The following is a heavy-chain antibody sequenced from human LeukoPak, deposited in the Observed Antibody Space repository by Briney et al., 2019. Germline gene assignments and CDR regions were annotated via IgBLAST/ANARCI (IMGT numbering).Heavy chain of an antibody. D-gene: IGHD2-2*01. CDR1: GFTFGSYW. CDR2: IRGSGGST. CDR3: AKVGPCSSTSCYYYYYYGMDV. Sequence: GGSLSLSCAASGFTFGSYWMSWVRQAPGKGLEWVSAIRGSGGSTYYADSVKGRFTISRDNSKNTLYLQMNSLRAEDTAVYYCAKVGPCSSTSCYYYYYYGMDVWGQGTTVTVSS. J-gene: IGHJ6*02. V-gene: IGHV3-23*01.